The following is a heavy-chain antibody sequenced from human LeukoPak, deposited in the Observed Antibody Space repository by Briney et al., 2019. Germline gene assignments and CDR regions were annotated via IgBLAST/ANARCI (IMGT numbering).Heavy chain of an antibody. V-gene: IGHV3-74*01. CDR3: ASLLTPYHGSGGGGMDV. CDR1: GFTFSTHW. Sequence: PGGSLRLSCAASGFTFSTHWMYWVRQAPGKELVWVSRISGDGSMTSYADSVKGRFTISRDNAEDTLFLQVTSLRVEDTALYFCASLLTPYHGSGGGGMDVWGQGTTVTVPS. J-gene: IGHJ6*02. CDR2: ISGDGSMT. D-gene: IGHD3-10*01.